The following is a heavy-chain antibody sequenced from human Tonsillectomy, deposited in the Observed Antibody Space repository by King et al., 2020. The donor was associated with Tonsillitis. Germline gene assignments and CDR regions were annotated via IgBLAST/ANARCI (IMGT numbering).Heavy chain of an antibody. D-gene: IGHD3-9*01. V-gene: IGHV4-59*08. CDR3: ARHAPTYYGILTGSPRGAFDI. CDR2: FYYSGST. Sequence: VQLQESGPGLVRPSETLSLTCTVSGASISTYYWSWIRQPPGKGLEWLGYFYYSGSTSYNPSLKSRVTISLDTSKNQFSLKLTSVTAADPAVYYCARHAPTYYGILTGSPRGAFDIWGQGTMVTVSS. CDR1: GASISTYY. J-gene: IGHJ3*02.